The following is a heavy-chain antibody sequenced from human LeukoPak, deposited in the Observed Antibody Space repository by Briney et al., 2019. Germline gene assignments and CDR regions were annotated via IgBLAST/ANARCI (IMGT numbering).Heavy chain of an antibody. J-gene: IGHJ5*02. CDR1: SGSISSYY. CDR2: IYYSGST. V-gene: IGHV4-59*01. Sequence: SETLSLTCTVSSGSISSYYWSWIRQPPGKGLEWIGYIYYSGSTNYNPSLKSRVTISVDTSKNQFSLKLSSVTAADTAVYYCARAVVAAFSDWFDPWGQGTLVTVSS. CDR3: ARAVVAAFSDWFDP. D-gene: IGHD2-15*01.